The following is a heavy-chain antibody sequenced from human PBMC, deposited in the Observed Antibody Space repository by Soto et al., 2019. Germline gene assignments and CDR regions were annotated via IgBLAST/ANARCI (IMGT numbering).Heavy chain of an antibody. J-gene: IGHJ4*02. Sequence: QVQLVQSGAEVKKPGASVKVSCKASGYTFTSYGISWVRQAPGQGLEWMGWISAYNGNTNYAQKLQGRVPMTTDTSTRTADVELRVFRSDDTAVYYCARADSRDDGGDYWGQGTLVTVSS. CDR2: ISAYNGNT. CDR1: GYTFTSYG. CDR3: ARADSRDDGGDY. D-gene: IGHD5-12*01. V-gene: IGHV1-18*04.